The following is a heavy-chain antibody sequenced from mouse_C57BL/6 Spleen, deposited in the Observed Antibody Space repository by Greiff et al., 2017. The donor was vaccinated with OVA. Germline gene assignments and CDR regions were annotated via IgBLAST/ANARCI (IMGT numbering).Heavy chain of an antibody. V-gene: IGHV6-6*01. Sequence: DVMLVESGGGLVQPGGSMKLSCAASGFTFRDAWMDWVRQSPEKGLEWVAEIRNKANNHATYYAVSVKGRFTISRDDSKSSVYLQMNSLRAEDTGIYYCTPNWDEGFAYWGQGTLVTVSA. CDR3: TPNWDEGFAY. CDR1: GFTFRDAW. D-gene: IGHD4-1*01. J-gene: IGHJ3*01. CDR2: IRNKANNHAT.